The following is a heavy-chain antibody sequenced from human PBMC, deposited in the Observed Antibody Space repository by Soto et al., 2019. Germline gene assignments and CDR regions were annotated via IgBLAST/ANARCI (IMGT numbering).Heavy chain of an antibody. J-gene: IGHJ4*02. V-gene: IGHV3-48*02. CDR2: ISSSSSTI. Sequence: GGSLRLSCAASGFTFSSHSMNWVRQAPGKGLEWVSYISSSSSTIHYADSVKGRFTISRDNAKNALYLQMNSLRDEDTAVYYCARDRTEGAISDYWGQGTLVTVSS. D-gene: IGHD2-2*02. CDR1: GFTFSSHS. CDR3: ARDRTEGAISDY.